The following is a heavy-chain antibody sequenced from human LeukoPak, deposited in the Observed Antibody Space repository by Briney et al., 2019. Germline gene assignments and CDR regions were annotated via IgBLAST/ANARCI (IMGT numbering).Heavy chain of an antibody. V-gene: IGHV3-15*01. J-gene: IGHJ4*02. CDR1: GFSFMNAW. CDR2: IKSNADGGTP. Sequence: PGGSLRHSCAASGFSFMNAWMIWVRQAPGKGLEWVGRIKSNADGGTPDYAAPARGRFTISRDDSKNTLYLQMNSLKTEDTAVYYCTTFYHEYSPYWGRGTLVTVSS. CDR3: TTFYHEYSPY. D-gene: IGHD2/OR15-2a*01.